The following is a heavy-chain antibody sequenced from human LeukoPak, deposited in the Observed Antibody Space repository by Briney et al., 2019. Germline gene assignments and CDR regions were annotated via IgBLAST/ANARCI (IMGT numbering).Heavy chain of an antibody. J-gene: IGHJ3*01. CDR1: GFTFNDFA. D-gene: IGHD3-16*01. V-gene: IGHV3-23*01. Sequence: GGSLRLSCAASGFTFNDFAMTWVRQAPGKGLEWVSSIGDAGTYYADSVKGRFTISRDNPKNMLYLQLNSLRAGDTAMYYCAKSLGPFDVRGQGTMVTVSS. CDR2: IGDAGT. CDR3: AKSLGPFDV.